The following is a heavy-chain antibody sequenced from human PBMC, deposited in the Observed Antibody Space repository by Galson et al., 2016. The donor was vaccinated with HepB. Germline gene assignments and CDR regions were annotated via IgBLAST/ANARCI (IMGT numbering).Heavy chain of an antibody. J-gene: IGHJ4*02. CDR2: IWYDGSNK. V-gene: IGHV3-33*01. CDR1: GFTFSSYG. CDR3: ARGPSLYIEY. Sequence: SLRLSCAASGFTFSSYGMHWVRQAPGKGLKWVAVIWYDGSNKQFADSVKGRFTISRDNSKNTVYLQMNSLRAEDTAVYSCARGPSLYIEYWGQGTLVTVSS.